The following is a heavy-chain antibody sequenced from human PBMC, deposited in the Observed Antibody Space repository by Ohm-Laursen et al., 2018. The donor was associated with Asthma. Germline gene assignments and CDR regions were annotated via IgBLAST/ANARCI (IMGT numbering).Heavy chain of an antibody. D-gene: IGHD3-10*01. J-gene: IGHJ4*02. CDR2: IYYSGST. CDR3: ARDGRLRGSFDY. Sequence: GTLSLTCTVSGGSISSSSYYWGWIRQPPGKGLEWIGSIYYSGSTHYNSSLKSRVTISVDTSKNQFSLNLSSVTAADTALYYCARDGRLRGSFDYWGQGTLVTVSS. V-gene: IGHV4-39*07. CDR1: GGSISSSSYY.